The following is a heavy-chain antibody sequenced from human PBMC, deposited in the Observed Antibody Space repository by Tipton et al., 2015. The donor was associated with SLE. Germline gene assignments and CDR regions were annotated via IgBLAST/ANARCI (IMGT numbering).Heavy chain of an antibody. CDR2: IYHTGST. Sequence: TLSLTCTVSAYSISSGCYWAWVRQPPGEGLEWIANIYHTGSTYYNPALRSRAIISIDTSKNQFSLRLSFVTAADTAVYYCARGSRAARGGGDYWGQGTLVTVSS. CDR3: ARGSRAARGGGDY. J-gene: IGHJ4*02. CDR1: AYSISSGCY. D-gene: IGHD6-6*01. V-gene: IGHV4-38-2*02.